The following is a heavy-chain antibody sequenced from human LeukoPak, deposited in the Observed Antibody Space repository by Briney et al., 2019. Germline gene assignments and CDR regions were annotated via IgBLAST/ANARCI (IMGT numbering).Heavy chain of an antibody. J-gene: IGHJ6*03. CDR2: ISWDGGST. CDR3: AKDYGGKPYYYYYMDV. Sequence: GGSLRLACAASGFTFDDYTMHWVRQAPGKGLEWVSLISWDGGSTYYADSVKGRFTISRDNSKNSLYLQMNSLRAEDTALYYCAKDYGGKPYYYYYMDVWGKGTTVTVSS. D-gene: IGHD4-23*01. V-gene: IGHV3-43*01. CDR1: GFTFDDYT.